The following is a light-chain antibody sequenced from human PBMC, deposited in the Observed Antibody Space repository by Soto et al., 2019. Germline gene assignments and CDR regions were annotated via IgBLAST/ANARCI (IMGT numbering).Light chain of an antibody. CDR1: QSISSY. CDR3: QHSYSTPYT. V-gene: IGKV1-39*01. J-gene: IGKJ2*01. CDR2: AAS. Sequence: DIQMTQSPSSLSASVGDRVTITCRASQSISSYLNWYQQKPGKAPKLLIYAASSLQSGVSSRFSGSGSGTDFTLTISSLQPEDFATYYRQHSYSTPYTFGQGTKMEIK.